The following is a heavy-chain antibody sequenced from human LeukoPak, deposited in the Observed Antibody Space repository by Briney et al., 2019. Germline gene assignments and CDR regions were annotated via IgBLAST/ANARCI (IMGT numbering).Heavy chain of an antibody. CDR1: GYTFTGYY. V-gene: IGHV1-2*02. D-gene: IGHD5-24*01. Sequence: GASVKVSCKASGYTFTGYYMHWVRQAPGRGLEWMGWINPNSGGTNYAQKFQGRVTMTRDTSTSTAYMELSRLRSDDTAVYYCARIYVEMTPEHYFDYWGQGTLVTVSS. CDR2: INPNSGGT. CDR3: ARIYVEMTPEHYFDY. J-gene: IGHJ4*02.